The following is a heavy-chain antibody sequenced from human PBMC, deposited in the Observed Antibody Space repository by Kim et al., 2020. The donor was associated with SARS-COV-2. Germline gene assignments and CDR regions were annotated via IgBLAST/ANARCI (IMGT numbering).Heavy chain of an antibody. J-gene: IGHJ4*02. CDR3: ARDLGGIAAAGTE. V-gene: IGHV1-3*01. D-gene: IGHD6-13*01. Sequence: ASVKVSCKASGYTFTSYAMHWVRQAPGQRLEWMGWINAGNGNTKYSQKFQGRVTITRDTSASTAYMELSSLRSEDTAVYYCARDLGGIAAAGTEWGQGTLVTAPS. CDR1: GYTFTSYA. CDR2: INAGNGNT.